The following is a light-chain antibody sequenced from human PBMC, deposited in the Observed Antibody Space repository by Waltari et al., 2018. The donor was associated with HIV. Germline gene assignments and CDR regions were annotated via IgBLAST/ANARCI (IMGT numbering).Light chain of an antibody. J-gene: IGLJ3*02. CDR3: QTWGTGIQV. Sequence: QLVLTQSPSASASLGASVKLTCTLSSGHTNYAIAWHQQHPEKGPRYLMTLKRDGSHSKGDGIHDRFSGSSSGAERYLIISSLQSEDEADYYCQTWGTGIQVFGGGTKVTVL. V-gene: IGLV4-69*02. CDR2: LKRDGSH. CDR1: SGHTNYA.